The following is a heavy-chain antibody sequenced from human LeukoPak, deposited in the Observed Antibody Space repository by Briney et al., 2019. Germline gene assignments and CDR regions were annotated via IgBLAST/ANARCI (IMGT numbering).Heavy chain of an antibody. CDR1: GFTFSSYG. Sequence: GGSLRLSCAASGFTFSSYGMHWVRQAPGKGLEWVAVISYDGSNKYYADSVKGRFTISRDNSKNTLYLQMNSLRAEDTAVYYCAKDTQYYDFWSGPHFFDYWGQGTLVTVS. V-gene: IGHV3-30*18. CDR2: ISYDGSNK. J-gene: IGHJ4*02. CDR3: AKDTQYYDFWSGPHFFDY. D-gene: IGHD3-3*01.